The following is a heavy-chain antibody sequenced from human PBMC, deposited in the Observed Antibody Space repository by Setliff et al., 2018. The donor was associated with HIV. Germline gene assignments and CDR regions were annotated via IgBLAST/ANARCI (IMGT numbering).Heavy chain of an antibody. D-gene: IGHD5-12*01. J-gene: IGHJ4*02. V-gene: IGHV4-39*07. CDR2: IYYSGTT. CDR3: AGRGGYNDWYFDY. Sequence: TSETLSLTCTISGGSISSDSYYWGWIRQPPGKGLEWTGSIYYSGTTNYNPSLESRVTISIDTSKSQFSLKLTSVTTADTAMYYCAGRGGYNDWYFDYWGQGALVTVSS. CDR1: GGSISSDSYY.